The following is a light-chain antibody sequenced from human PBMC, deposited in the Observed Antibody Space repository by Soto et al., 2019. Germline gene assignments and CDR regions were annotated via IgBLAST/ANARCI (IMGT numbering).Light chain of an antibody. V-gene: IGLV2-14*01. CDR3: NSYTSSSTRV. CDR2: DVT. Sequence: QSVLTQPASVSGSPGQSITISCTGTSSDIGGYDFVSWYQQHPGKAPQLMIYDVTNRPSGVSNRFSGSKSGNTASLTISGLQAEDEADYYCNSYTSSSTRVFGGGTQLTVL. CDR1: SSDIGGYDF. J-gene: IGLJ7*01.